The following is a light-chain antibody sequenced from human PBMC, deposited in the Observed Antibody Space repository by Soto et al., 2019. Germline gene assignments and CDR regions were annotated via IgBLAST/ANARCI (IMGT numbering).Light chain of an antibody. CDR2: VDTGGIVG. CDR3: GADHGSGSNEV. V-gene: IGLV9-49*01. Sequence: QPVLTQPRSASASLGASVTLTCTLSSCYSNYEVDWYQQRPGKGPRFVMRVDTGGIVGSKGDGIPDRFSVLASGLNRYLSIRNIQEEYETDYHCGADHGSGSNEVFGGGTKLTVL. CDR1: SCYSNYE. J-gene: IGLJ2*01.